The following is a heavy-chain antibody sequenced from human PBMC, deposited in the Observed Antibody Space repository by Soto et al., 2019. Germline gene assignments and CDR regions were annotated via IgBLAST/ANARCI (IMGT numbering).Heavy chain of an antibody. D-gene: IGHD6-13*01. J-gene: IGHJ5*02. CDR2: ISAYNGNT. CDR3: ARGAAAGPYNWFDP. CDR1: GYTFTSYG. V-gene: IGHV1-18*01. Sequence: GASVKVSCKASGYTFTSYGISWVRQAPGQGLEWMGWISAYNGNTKYSQKLQGRVTITRDTSASTAYMELSSLRSEDTAVYYCARGAAAGPYNWFDPWGQGTLVTVSS.